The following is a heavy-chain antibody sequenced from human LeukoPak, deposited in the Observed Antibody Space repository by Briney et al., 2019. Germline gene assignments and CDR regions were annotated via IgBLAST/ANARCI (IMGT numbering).Heavy chain of an antibody. J-gene: IGHJ4*02. CDR2: ISGSGGNT. CDR1: GFTFSSYA. V-gene: IGHV3-23*01. CDR3: AKEAQGCSITSCYFDS. D-gene: IGHD2-2*01. Sequence: GGFLRLSCAASGFTFSSYAMSWVRQAPGKGLEWVSAISGSGGNTYYADSVKGRFTISRDNSKNTLFLQMNSLRAEDTAVYYCAKEAQGCSITSCYFDSWGQGTLVTVSS.